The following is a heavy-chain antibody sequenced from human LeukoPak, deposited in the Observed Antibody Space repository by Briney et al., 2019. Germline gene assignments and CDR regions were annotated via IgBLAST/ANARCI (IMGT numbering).Heavy chain of an antibody. D-gene: IGHD3-22*01. CDR2: ISGSGGRT. CDR1: GFTFSSYD. J-gene: IGHJ4*02. Sequence: GGSLKLSCAASGFTFSSYDMSWVRQAPGKGLEWVSDISGSGGRTHYADSVKGRFTISRDNSKNTLYLQMISLRAEDTAVYYCAKDRAYYDSSGLFDYWGQGTLVTVSS. CDR3: AKDRAYYDSSGLFDY. V-gene: IGHV3-23*01.